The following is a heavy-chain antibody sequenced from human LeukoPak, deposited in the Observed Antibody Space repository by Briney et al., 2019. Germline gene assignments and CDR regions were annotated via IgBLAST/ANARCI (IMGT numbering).Heavy chain of an antibody. CDR2: IYYSGST. D-gene: IGHD4-17*01. CDR1: GGSISSYY. Sequence: SETLSLTCTVSGGSISSYYWSWIRQPPGKGLEWIGYIYYSGSTNYNPSLKSRVTISVDTSKNQCSLKLSSVTAADTAVYYCARALYGDNYYYYYMDVWGKGTTVTVSS. CDR3: ARALYGDNYYYYYMDV. V-gene: IGHV4-59*12. J-gene: IGHJ6*03.